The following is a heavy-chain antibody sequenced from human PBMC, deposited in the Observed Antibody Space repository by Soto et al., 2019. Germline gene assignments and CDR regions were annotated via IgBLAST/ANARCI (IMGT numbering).Heavy chain of an antibody. Sequence: QVQLVESGGGVDQPGRSQRLSCAASGFTFSSYGMHWVRQAPGKGLEWVAVIWYDGSNKYYADSVKGRFTISRDNSKNTVYVQMHSLRGEDTAVYYCARGEQQLAGYGMDVWGQGTTVTVFS. CDR3: ARGEQQLAGYGMDV. CDR1: GFTFSSYG. V-gene: IGHV3-33*01. CDR2: IWYDGSNK. D-gene: IGHD6-13*01. J-gene: IGHJ6*02.